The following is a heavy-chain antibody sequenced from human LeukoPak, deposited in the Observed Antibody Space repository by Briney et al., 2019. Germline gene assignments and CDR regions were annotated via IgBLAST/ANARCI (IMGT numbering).Heavy chain of an antibody. J-gene: IGHJ3*02. CDR2: ISISSSGYI. D-gene: IGHD1-14*01. Sequence: GGSLRLSCAASGFTFSSYSMNWVRPAPGKGLELVSYISISSSGYIYYADSVKGRFTISRDNAKNSLYLQMNSRRSEDTAMYYCASSRYEGGTFDIWGQGTLVTVSS. V-gene: IGHV3-21*01. CDR3: ASSRYEGGTFDI. CDR1: GFTFSSYS.